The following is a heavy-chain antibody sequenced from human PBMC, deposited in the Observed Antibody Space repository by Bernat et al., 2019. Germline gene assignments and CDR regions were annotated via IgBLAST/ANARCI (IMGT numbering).Heavy chain of an antibody. J-gene: IGHJ6*03. D-gene: IGHD2-2*01. CDR1: GFTSSSHW. CDR2: IKQDGSEK. CDR3: ATLVVPGYYSYMDV. Sequence: EVQLVESGGGLVQPGGSLRLSCAASGFTSSSHWMSWVRQAPGKGLEWVANIKQDGSEKYYVGSGESRFTISRDNAKKSVYLQMKSLGAEDTAVYYCATLVVPGYYSYMDVWGKGTTVTVSS. V-gene: IGHV3-7*01.